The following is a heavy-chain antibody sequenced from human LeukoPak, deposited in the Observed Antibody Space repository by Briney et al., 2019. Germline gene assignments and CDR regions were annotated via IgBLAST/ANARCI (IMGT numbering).Heavy chain of an antibody. J-gene: IGHJ4*02. CDR3: AREKSGSNAAFDY. D-gene: IGHD1-26*01. CDR2: ISSSSSTI. V-gene: IGHV3-48*04. Sequence: GRSLRLSCAASGFTFSSYSMNWVRQAPGKGLEWVSYISSSSSTIYYADSVKGRFTISRDNAKNSLYLQMNSLRAEDTAVYYCAREKSGSNAAFDYWGQGTLVTVSS. CDR1: GFTFSSYS.